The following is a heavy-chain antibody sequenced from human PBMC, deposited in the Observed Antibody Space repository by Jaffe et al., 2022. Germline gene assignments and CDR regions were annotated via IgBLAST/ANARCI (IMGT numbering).Heavy chain of an antibody. D-gene: IGHD1-26*01. CDR2: IYHSGST. V-gene: IGHV4-38-2*01. Sequence: QVQLQESGPGLVKPSETLSLTCAVSGYSISSGYYWGWIRQPPGKGLEWIGSIYHSGSTYYNPSLKSRVTISVDTSKNQFSLKLSSVTAADTAVYYCARREGATTDFDYWGQGTLVTVSS. CDR1: GYSISSGYY. CDR3: ARREGATTDFDY. J-gene: IGHJ4*02.